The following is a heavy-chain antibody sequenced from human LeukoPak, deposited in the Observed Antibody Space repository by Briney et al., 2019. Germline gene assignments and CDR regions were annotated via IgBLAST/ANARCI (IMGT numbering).Heavy chain of an antibody. D-gene: IGHD6-6*01. CDR3: ARRGNPGGESSSDPRNFNWFDP. J-gene: IGHJ5*02. CDR1: GGSFSGYY. V-gene: IGHV4-34*01. Sequence: SETLSLTCAVYGGSFSGYYWSWIRQPPGRGLEWIGEINHSGSTNYNPSLKSRVTISVDTSKNQFSLKLSSVTAADTAVYYCARRGNPGGESSSDPRNFNWFDPWGQGTLVTVSS. CDR2: INHSGST.